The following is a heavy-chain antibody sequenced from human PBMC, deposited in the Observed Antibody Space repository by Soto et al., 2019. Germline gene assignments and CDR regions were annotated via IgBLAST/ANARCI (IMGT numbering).Heavy chain of an antibody. V-gene: IGHV3-30-3*01. CDR2: ISYDGSNK. J-gene: IGHJ4*02. CDR1: GFTFSSYA. D-gene: IGHD3-22*01. CDR3: ARASWDYYDSSGYPLDY. Sequence: QVQLVESGGGVVQPGRSLRLSCAASGFTFSSYAMHWVRQAPGKGLEWVAVISYDGSNKYYADSVKGRFTISRDNSKNTLYLQMNSLRAEDTAVYYCARASWDYYDSSGYPLDYWGQGTLVTVSS.